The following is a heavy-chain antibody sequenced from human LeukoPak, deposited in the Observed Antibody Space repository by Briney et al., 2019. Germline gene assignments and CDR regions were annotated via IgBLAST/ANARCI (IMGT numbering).Heavy chain of an antibody. V-gene: IGHV4-39*01. CDR3: ARHLFPNAPLFQH. CDR1: GGSISSSSYY. D-gene: IGHD3-3*01. CDR2: IYYSGST. Sequence: SETLSLTCTVSGGSISSSSYYWGWIHQPPGKGLEWIGSIYYSGSTYYNPSLKSRVTISVDTSKNQFSLKLSSVTAADTAVYYCARHLFPNAPLFQHWGQGTLVTVSS. J-gene: IGHJ1*01.